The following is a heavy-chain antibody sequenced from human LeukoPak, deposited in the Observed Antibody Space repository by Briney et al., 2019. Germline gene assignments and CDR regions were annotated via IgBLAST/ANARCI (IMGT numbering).Heavy chain of an antibody. CDR3: ARHYYAVNY. CDR2: IYYSGST. V-gene: IGHV4-30-4*01. CDR1: GDSISSGDFY. D-gene: IGHD3-3*01. J-gene: IGHJ4*02. Sequence: SETLSLTCTVSGDSISSGDFYWSWIRQPPGKGLEWIGYIYYSGSTSYNPSLKSRVAISVDTSKNQFSLKQSSVTAADTAVYYCARHYYAVNYWGQGTLVTVSS.